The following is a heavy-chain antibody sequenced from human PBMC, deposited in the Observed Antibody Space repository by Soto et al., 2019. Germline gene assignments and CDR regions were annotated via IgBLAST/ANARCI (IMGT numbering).Heavy chain of an antibody. D-gene: IGHD1-1*01. CDR3: ARGAEMSSLTKWFDP. J-gene: IGHJ5*02. Sequence: GGSLRLSCAASGFIFSDYYMSWIRQAPGKGLEWLAYISRDGNAIFYADSVIGRFTVSRDNAKNSLFLQMDDLRAEDTAMFFCARGAEMSSLTKWFDPWGQGXLVTVYS. CDR1: GFIFSDYY. CDR2: ISRDGNAI. V-gene: IGHV3-11*01.